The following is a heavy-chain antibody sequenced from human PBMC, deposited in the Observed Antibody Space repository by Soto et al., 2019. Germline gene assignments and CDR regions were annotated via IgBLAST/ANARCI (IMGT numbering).Heavy chain of an antibody. V-gene: IGHV2-5*02. D-gene: IGHD6-13*01. CDR2: IYWDDDK. CDR3: AHRRRRFSSRQKDHDAFDI. J-gene: IGHJ3*02. Sequence: QITLKESGPTLVKPTQTLTLTCTFSGFSLSTSGVGVGWIRQPPGKALEWLALIYWDDDKRYSPSLKSRLTITKDTSKNQVVLTMTNMDPVDTATYYCAHRRRRFSSRQKDHDAFDIWGQGTMVTVSS. CDR1: GFSLSTSGVG.